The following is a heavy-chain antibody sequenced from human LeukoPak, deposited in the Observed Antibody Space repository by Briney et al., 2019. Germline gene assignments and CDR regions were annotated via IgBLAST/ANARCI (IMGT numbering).Heavy chain of an antibody. CDR1: GYTFTSYY. Sequence: ASVKVSCKASGYTFTSYYIHWVRQAPGQGLEWMGMINPSSYSTRYAQKFQGRVTMTRDTSTSTVYMELSSLRSEDTAVYYCARDSNGDYWGQGTLVTVSS. D-gene: IGHD6-25*01. CDR3: ARDSNGDY. V-gene: IGHV1-46*01. CDR2: INPSSYST. J-gene: IGHJ4*02.